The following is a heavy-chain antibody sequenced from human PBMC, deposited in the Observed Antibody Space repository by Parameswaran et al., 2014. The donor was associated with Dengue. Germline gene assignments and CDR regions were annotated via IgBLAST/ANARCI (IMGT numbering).Heavy chain of an antibody. J-gene: IGHJ4*02. Sequence: WIRQPPGKGLEWVSYISSSGSTIYYADSVKGRFTISRDNAKNSLYLQMNSLRAEDTAVYYCARVPPEQQLVLLDYWGQGTLVTVSS. V-gene: IGHV3-11*01. D-gene: IGHD6-13*01. CDR2: ISSSGSTI. CDR3: ARVPPEQQLVLLDY.